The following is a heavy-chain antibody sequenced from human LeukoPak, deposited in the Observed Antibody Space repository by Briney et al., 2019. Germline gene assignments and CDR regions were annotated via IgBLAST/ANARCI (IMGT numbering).Heavy chain of an antibody. V-gene: IGHV4-38-2*02. D-gene: IGHD3-10*01. CDR3: ARQQWFGELSDWFDP. Sequence: YPSETLSLTCTVSGYSISSGYYWGWIRQPPVKGLEWIGSIYHSGSTYYNPSLKSRVTISVDTSKNQFSLKLSSVTAADTAVYYCARQQWFGELSDWFDPWGQGTLVTVSS. J-gene: IGHJ5*02. CDR2: IYHSGST. CDR1: GYSISSGYY.